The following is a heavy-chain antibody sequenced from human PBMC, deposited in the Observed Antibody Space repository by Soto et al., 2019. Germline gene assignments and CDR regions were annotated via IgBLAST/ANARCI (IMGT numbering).Heavy chain of an antibody. J-gene: IGHJ6*02. CDR3: ATTRGRDGYNRFPYYYYGMDV. V-gene: IGHV5-10-1*01. D-gene: IGHD5-12*01. Sequence: GESLKISCKGSGYSFTSYWISWVRQMPGKGLEWMGRIDPSDSYTNYSPSFQGHVTISADKSISTAYLQWSSLKASDTAMYYCATTRGRDGYNRFPYYYYGMDVWGQGTTVTVSS. CDR2: IDPSDSYT. CDR1: GYSFTSYW.